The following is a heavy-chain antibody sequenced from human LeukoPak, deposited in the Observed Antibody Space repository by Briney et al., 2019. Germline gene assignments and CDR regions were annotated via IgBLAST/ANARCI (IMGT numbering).Heavy chain of an antibody. CDR2: INPSGGST. J-gene: IGHJ4*02. CDR3: ARAVGGGDFLSPLDY. Sequence: ASVKVSCKASGYTFTSYYMHWVRQAPGQGLEWMGIINPSGGSTSYAQKFQGRVTMTRDTSTSTVYMELSSLRSEDTAVYYCARAVGGGDFLSPLDYWGQGTLVTVSS. D-gene: IGHD2-21*02. V-gene: IGHV1-46*01. CDR1: GYTFTSYY.